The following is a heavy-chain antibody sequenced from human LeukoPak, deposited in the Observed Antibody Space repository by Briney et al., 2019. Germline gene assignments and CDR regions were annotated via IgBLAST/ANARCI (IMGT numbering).Heavy chain of an antibody. J-gene: IGHJ4*02. CDR2: IYASGST. V-gene: IGHV4-4*07. CDR1: GDSISDFY. D-gene: IGHD6-13*01. CDR3: ARGYYSSSWFFDY. Sequence: SETLSLTCTVSGDSISDFYWSWIRQPAGKGLEWIGRIYASGSTNYNPSLKSRVTMSVDTSKNQFSLRLSSVTAADTAMYYCARGYYSSSWFFDYWGQGTLVTVSS.